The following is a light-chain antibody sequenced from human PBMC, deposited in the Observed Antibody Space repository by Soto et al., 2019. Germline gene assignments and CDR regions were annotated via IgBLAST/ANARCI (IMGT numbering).Light chain of an antibody. Sequence: DIQMTQSPSSLSASVVDRVTITFRASQGITTYLNWYQQKPGKAPNLLIYAASSLQSGVPSRFSGSGSGTDFTLTISSLQSEDFATYYCQQTYTTPRTFGQGTKVDIK. J-gene: IGKJ1*01. V-gene: IGKV1-39*01. CDR1: QGITTY. CDR2: AAS. CDR3: QQTYTTPRT.